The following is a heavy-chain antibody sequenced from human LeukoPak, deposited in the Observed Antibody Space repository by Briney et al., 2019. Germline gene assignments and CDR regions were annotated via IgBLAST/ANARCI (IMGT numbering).Heavy chain of an antibody. V-gene: IGHV4-31*03. CDR1: GGSISSSAYY. Sequence: SQTLSLTCTVSGGSISSSAYYWSWIRQHPGKGLERIGYIYYSGITYYNPSPKSRVTISVDTSKNQFSLNLSSVTAADTAVYYRARDGDCSSDSCYFDYWGQGILVTVSS. D-gene: IGHD2-2*01. CDR2: IYYSGIT. J-gene: IGHJ4*02. CDR3: ARDGDCSSDSCYFDY.